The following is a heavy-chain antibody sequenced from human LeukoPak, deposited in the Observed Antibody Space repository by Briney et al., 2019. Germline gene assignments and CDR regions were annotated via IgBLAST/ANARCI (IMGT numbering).Heavy chain of an antibody. D-gene: IGHD3-10*01. J-gene: IGHJ6*02. V-gene: IGHV4-34*01. Sequence: PSETLSLTCAVYGGSFSGYYWSWIRQPPGKGLEWIGEINHSGSTNYNPSLKSRVTISVDTSKNQFSLKLSSVTAADTAVYYCARDSGGILWGQGTTVTVSS. CDR2: INHSGST. CDR3: ARDSGGIL. CDR1: GGSFSGYY.